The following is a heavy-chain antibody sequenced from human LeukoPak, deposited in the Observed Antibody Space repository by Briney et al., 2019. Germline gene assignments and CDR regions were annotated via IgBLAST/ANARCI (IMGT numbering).Heavy chain of an antibody. CDR3: AREKGYLMEVDV. V-gene: IGHV4-4*02. CDR1: GDSIRSDSW. J-gene: IGHJ6*02. Sequence: SETLSLSCAVSGDSIRSDSWWIWVRQAPGKGLEWIGERYHDGRRTYNPSLKSRVSISLDESENQFSLELTSVTAADTAVYFCAREKGYLMEVDVWGQGTTVTVSS. D-gene: IGHD6-13*01. CDR2: RYHDGRR.